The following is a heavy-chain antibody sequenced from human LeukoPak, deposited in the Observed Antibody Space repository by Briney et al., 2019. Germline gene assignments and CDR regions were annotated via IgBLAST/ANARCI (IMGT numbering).Heavy chain of an antibody. D-gene: IGHD4-17*01. CDR2: IWYDGSNK. J-gene: IGHJ5*02. CDR1: VFTFSIYG. Sequence: PGGSLRLSRAASVFTFSIYGMHWVRQAPGKGREWGAVIWYDGSNKYYADSVKGRFTISRDNSKNTLYLQMNSLRAEDTAVYCCARSEYGDYGDWFDPWGQGTLVTVSS. CDR3: ARSEYGDYGDWFDP. V-gene: IGHV3-33*01.